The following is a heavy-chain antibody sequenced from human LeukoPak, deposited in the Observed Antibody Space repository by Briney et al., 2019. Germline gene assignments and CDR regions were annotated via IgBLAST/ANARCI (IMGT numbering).Heavy chain of an antibody. D-gene: IGHD3-16*01. CDR1: GGSLSGYY. CDR2: VNDSGST. Sequence: PSETLSLTCAVYGGSLSGYYWSWIRQSPGKGLEWIGEVNDSGSTNFNPSLKTRVTMSVDTSKNQLSLNLRSVSAADAAVYYCLRGRGERSHYFYYYMDVWGEGTTVTVSS. CDR3: LRGRGERSHYFYYYMDV. J-gene: IGHJ6*03. V-gene: IGHV4-34*01.